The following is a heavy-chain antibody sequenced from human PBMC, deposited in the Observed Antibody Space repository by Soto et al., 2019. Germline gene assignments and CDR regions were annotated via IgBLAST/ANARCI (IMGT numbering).Heavy chain of an antibody. D-gene: IGHD3-9*01. CDR1: GGTFSSYA. Sequence: ASVKVSCKASGGTFSSYAISWVRQAPGQGLEWMGGIIPIFGTANYAQKFQGRVTITADESTSTAYMELSSLRSEDTAVYYCARADYDILTGPPRLYYFDYWGQGTLVTVSS. V-gene: IGHV1-69*13. CDR2: IIPIFGTA. CDR3: ARADYDILTGPPRLYYFDY. J-gene: IGHJ4*02.